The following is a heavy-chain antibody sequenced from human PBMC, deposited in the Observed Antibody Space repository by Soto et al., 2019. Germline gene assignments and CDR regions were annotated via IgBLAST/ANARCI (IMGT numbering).Heavy chain of an antibody. Sequence: XESLCLSCAASGFTFSSYSMNWVRQAPGKGLEWVSSISSSSSYIYYADSVKGRFTISRDNAKNSLYLQMNSLSAEDTAVYYCARDGNPYYYDSSGYYGMDVWGQGTTVTVSS. D-gene: IGHD3-22*01. CDR3: ARDGNPYYYDSSGYYGMDV. J-gene: IGHJ6*02. CDR2: ISSSSSYI. V-gene: IGHV3-21*01. CDR1: GFTFSSYS.